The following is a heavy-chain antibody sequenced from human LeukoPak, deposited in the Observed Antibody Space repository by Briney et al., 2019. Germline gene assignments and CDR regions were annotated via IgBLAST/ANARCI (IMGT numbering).Heavy chain of an antibody. V-gene: IGHV1-2*02. CDR1: GYTFTGYY. D-gene: IGHD3-22*01. CDR2: INPNSGGT. J-gene: IGHJ4*02. CDR3: ARGSSAGYYDSKIDY. Sequence: ASVKVSCKASGYTFTGYYMHWVRQAPGQGLEWMGWINPNSGGTNYAQKFQGRVTMTRDTSISTAYMELSRLRSDDTAVYYCARGSSAGYYDSKIDYWGQGTLVTVSS.